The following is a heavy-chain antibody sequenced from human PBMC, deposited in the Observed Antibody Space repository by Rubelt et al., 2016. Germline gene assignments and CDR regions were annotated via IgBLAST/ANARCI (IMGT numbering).Heavy chain of an antibody. CDR1: GGSFSGYY. D-gene: IGHD3-22*01. CDR3: ARHSYYDSSGLDY. CDR2: INHSGST. V-gene: IGHV4-34*01. Sequence: QVQLQQWGAGLLKPSETLSLTCAVYGGSFSGYYWSWIRQPPGKGLEWIGEINHSGSTNYNPSLMSRVTISVDTSKNQFSLKLSSVTAADTAVYYCARHSYYDSSGLDYWGQGTLVTVSS. J-gene: IGHJ4*02.